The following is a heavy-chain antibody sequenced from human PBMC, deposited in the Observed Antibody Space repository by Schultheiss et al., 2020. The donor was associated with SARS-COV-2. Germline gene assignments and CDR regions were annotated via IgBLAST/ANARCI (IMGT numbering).Heavy chain of an antibody. V-gene: IGHV4-39*07. CDR3: ARGQTAASRFDP. CDR1: GGSISSSSYY. Sequence: SETLSLTCTVSGGSISSSSYYWGWIRQPPGKGLEWIGSIYTSGSTNYNPSLKSRVTMSVDTSKNQFSLKLSSVTAADTAVYYCARGQTAASRFDPWGQGTLVTVSS. D-gene: IGHD6-13*01. J-gene: IGHJ5*02. CDR2: IYTSGST.